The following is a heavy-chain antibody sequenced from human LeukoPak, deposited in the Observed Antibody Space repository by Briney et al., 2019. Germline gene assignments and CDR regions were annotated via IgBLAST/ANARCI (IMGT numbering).Heavy chain of an antibody. D-gene: IGHD6-13*01. CDR3: ARVAYGSSWYVDY. CDR1: GFTFSSYW. Sequence: PGGSLRLSCAASGFTFSSYWMHWVRQAPGKGLVWVSRINSDGSSTSYADSVKGRFTISRDNAKNTLYLQMNSLRAEDTAVYYCARVAYGSSWYVDYWGQGTLVTVSS. J-gene: IGHJ4*02. V-gene: IGHV3-74*01. CDR2: INSDGSST.